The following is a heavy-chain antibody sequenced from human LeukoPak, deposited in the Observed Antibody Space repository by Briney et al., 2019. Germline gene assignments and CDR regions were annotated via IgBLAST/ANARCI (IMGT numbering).Heavy chain of an antibody. J-gene: IGHJ4*02. V-gene: IGHV1-18*01. CDR3: ARGDYYGSGKVVAG. CDR2: TSAYNGNT. CDR1: GYTFTSYG. D-gene: IGHD3-10*01. Sequence: ASVKVSCKASGYTFTSYGISWVRQAPGQGLEWMGWTSAYNGNTNYAQKLQGRVTMTRDTSISTAYMELTRLRSDDTAFYYCARGDYYGSGKVVAGWGQGTLVTVSS.